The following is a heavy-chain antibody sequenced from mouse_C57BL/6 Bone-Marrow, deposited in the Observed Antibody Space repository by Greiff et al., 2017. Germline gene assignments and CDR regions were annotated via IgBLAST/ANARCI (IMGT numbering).Heavy chain of an antibody. V-gene: IGHV1-39*01. D-gene: IGHD1-1*01. CDR1: GYSFTDYN. CDR2: IDPNSGTT. J-gene: IGHJ2*01. CDR3: ARWGYYFGKDLDY. Sequence: EVKLLESGPELVKPGASVTISCKASGYSFTDYNMNWVKQSTGQSLEWIGVIDPNSGTTSYNQKFKGKATLTVDQSSSTACMQLNSLTSADSAVXDGARWGYYFGKDLDYWGQGTTLTVAS.